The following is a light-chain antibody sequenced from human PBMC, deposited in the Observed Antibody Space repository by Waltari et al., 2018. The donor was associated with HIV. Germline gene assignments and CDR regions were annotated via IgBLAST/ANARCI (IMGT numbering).Light chain of an antibody. Sequence: QAVVTQEPSLSVSPGGTVTVTCASFTGRVSRKHSVHLIQLKPGQAPRTLIYDTEKRQPLAPCRFSGSLVGGRAALTLSGALTDDEADYYCLLSYSGVRVFGGGTKLTV. J-gene: IGLJ3*02. CDR3: LLSYSGVRV. CDR1: TGRVSRKHS. V-gene: IGLV7-46*01. CDR2: DTE.